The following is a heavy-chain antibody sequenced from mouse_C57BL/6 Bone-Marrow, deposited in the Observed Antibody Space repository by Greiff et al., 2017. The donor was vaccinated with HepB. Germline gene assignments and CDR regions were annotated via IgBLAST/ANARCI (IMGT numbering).Heavy chain of an antibody. J-gene: IGHJ2*01. CDR1: GFTFSSYA. CDR2: ISDGGSYT. Sequence: EVMLVESGGGLVKPGGSLKLSCAASGFTFSSYAMSWVRQTPEKRLEWVATISDGGSYTYYPDNVKGRFTISRDNAKNNLYLQMSHLKSEDTAMYYCARDQITTVVAYYFDYWGQGTTLTVSS. V-gene: IGHV5-4*01. CDR3: ARDQITTVVAYYFDY. D-gene: IGHD1-1*01.